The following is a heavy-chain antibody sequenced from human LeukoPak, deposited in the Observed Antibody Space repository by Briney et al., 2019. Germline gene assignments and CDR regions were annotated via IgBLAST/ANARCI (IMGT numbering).Heavy chain of an antibody. Sequence: GSLRLSCAASGFTFSSYWMTWIRQTPGKRLEWIGYIYYSGNTNYNPSLKSRVTISVDTSKNQFSLKLSSVTAADTAVYYCARSTVVTPPDYWGQGTLVTVSS. D-gene: IGHD4-23*01. CDR2: IYYSGNT. CDR3: ARSTVVTPPDY. V-gene: IGHV4-59*01. J-gene: IGHJ4*02. CDR1: GFTFSSYW.